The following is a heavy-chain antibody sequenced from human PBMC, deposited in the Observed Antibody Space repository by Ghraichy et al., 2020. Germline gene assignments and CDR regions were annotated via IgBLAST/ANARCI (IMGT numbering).Heavy chain of an antibody. V-gene: IGHV4-34*01. CDR3: ARQRRDGYHTPANY. CDR2: INHSGST. Sequence: SETLSLTCAVYGGSFSGYSCSWIRQPPGKGLEWFGEINHSGSTNYNPSLKSRGTISVDTSKKQYSLQLSPVTAADTAEYYCARQRRDGYHTPANYCGQGTVVTVPS. J-gene: IGHJ4*02. CDR1: GGSFSGYS. D-gene: IGHD5-24*01.